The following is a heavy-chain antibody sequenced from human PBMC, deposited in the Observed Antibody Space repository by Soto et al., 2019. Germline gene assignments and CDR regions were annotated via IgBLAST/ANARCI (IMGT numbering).Heavy chain of an antibody. Sequence: SETLSLTCAVYGGSFSGYYWSWIRQPPGKGLEWIGEINHSGSTNYNPSLKSRVTISVDTSKNQFSLKLSSVTAADTAVYYCARTFYSGSSRGSNYYYGMDVWGQGTTVTVSS. CDR2: INHSGST. D-gene: IGHD1-26*01. CDR3: ARTFYSGSSRGSNYYYGMDV. V-gene: IGHV4-34*01. CDR1: GGSFSGYY. J-gene: IGHJ6*02.